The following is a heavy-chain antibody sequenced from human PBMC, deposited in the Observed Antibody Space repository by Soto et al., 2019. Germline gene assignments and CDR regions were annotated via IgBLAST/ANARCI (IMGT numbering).Heavy chain of an antibody. D-gene: IGHD2-2*01. CDR1: GGTFSSYA. CDR2: IIPIFGTA. J-gene: IGHJ3*02. CDR3: ARSRGPQYCSSTSCYAKDAFDI. Sequence: QVQLVQSGAEVQKPGSSVKVSCKASGGTFSSYAISWVRQAPGQGLEWMGGIIPIFGTANYAQKFQGRVTITADESTSTAYMELSSLRSEDTAVYYCARSRGPQYCSSTSCYAKDAFDIWGQGTMVTVSS. V-gene: IGHV1-69*01.